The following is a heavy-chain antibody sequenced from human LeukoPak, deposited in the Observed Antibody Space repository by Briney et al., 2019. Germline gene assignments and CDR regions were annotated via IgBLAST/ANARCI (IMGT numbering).Heavy chain of an antibody. D-gene: IGHD3-16*01. Sequence: ASVKLSCKASGYTYTRYGISRVRPAPGQGLEWMGWISVDSGDTDNSQKFQGRVTITTDTSTSTTYMELRSLRSDDTAVYYCAGVNLYLNHMDVWGKGTTVTVSS. CDR3: AGVNLYLNHMDV. J-gene: IGHJ6*03. CDR1: GYTYTRYG. CDR2: ISVDSGDT. V-gene: IGHV1-18*01.